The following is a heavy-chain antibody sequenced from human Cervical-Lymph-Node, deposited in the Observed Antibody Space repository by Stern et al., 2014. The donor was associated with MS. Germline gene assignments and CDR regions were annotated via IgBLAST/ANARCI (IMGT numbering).Heavy chain of an antibody. Sequence: DQLVESGAEVKEPGSSVKVSCKATGGTFSSYGLSWVRQAPGQGLEWLGGVIPFFGITNYAQKFLGRVTITADKSTSTAYMELRSLRSEDTAIYYCARTYYYGSGTYQYFYYGMDVWGQGTTVSVSS. V-gene: IGHV1-69*17. CDR2: VIPFFGIT. D-gene: IGHD3-10*01. J-gene: IGHJ6*02. CDR3: ARTYYYGSGTYQYFYYGMDV. CDR1: GGTFSSYG.